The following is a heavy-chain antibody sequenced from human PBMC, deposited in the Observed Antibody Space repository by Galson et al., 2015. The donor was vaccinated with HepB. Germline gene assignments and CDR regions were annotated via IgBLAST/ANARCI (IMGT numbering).Heavy chain of an antibody. D-gene: IGHD2-21*01. CDR3: TRESGGDSDY. J-gene: IGHJ4*02. CDR2: IRHKGYGGTA. CDR1: GFTFGDYA. V-gene: IGHV3-49*03. Sequence: SLRLSCATSGFTFGDYAMSWFRQAPGKGLEWVGFIRHKGYGGTAEYAASVKARFSILRDDSESIAYLQMDSLKTDDTAVYYCTRESGGDSDYWGQGTLVTVSS.